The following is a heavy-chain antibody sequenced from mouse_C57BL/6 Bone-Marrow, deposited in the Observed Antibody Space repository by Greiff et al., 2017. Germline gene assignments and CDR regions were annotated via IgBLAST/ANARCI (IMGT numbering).Heavy chain of an antibody. Sequence: QVQLQQPGAELVRPGTSVKLSCKASGYTFTSYWMHWVKQRPGQGLEWIGVIDPSDSYTNYNQKFKGKATLTVDTSSSTAYMQLSSLTSGDSAVYYCARRELPTVVPDFDYWGQGTTLTVSS. CDR2: IDPSDSYT. CDR1: GYTFTSYW. CDR3: ARRELPTVVPDFDY. V-gene: IGHV1-59*01. J-gene: IGHJ2*01. D-gene: IGHD1-1*01.